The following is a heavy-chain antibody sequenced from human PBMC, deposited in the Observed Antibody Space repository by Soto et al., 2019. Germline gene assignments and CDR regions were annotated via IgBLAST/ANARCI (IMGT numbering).Heavy chain of an antibody. CDR1: GVSISNTY. Sequence: QVQLQESGPGLVKPSETLSLTCTVSGVSISNTYWSWIRQPPWTGLEWIGYIYYNGNTNYNPSLKSRVTMSVDTSRNQISLKLTTVTAADTAVYYCTRANWYSEYWGQGTLVTVSS. J-gene: IGHJ4*02. CDR3: TRANWYSEY. V-gene: IGHV4-59*01. D-gene: IGHD7-27*01. CDR2: IYYNGNT.